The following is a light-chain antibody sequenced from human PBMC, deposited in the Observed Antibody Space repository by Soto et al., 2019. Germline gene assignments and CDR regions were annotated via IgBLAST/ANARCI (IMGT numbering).Light chain of an antibody. V-gene: IGKV3D-20*02. CDR3: QQRNNWPSTT. J-gene: IGKJ3*01. CDR2: GGS. CDR1: QSVSSNH. Sequence: VLTPSPGTLSLSPGERATLSCRASQSVSSNHLAWYQQKPGQAPRLLIYGGSSRATGIPARFSGSGSGTDFTLTISSLEPEDFAVYYCQQRNNWPSTTFGPGTKVD.